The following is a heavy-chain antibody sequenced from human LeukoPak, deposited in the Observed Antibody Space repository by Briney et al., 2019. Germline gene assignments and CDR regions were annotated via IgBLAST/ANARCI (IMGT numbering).Heavy chain of an antibody. CDR3: ARGPLTMTRGFDH. CDR2: IYTSGST. CDR1: GGSISSSNW. J-gene: IGHJ5*02. Sequence: SGTLSLTCAVSGGSISSSNWWSWVRQPAGKGLEWIGRIYTSGSTSYNPSLKTRVTMSVDTSKNQFSLKLSSVTAADTAVYYCARGPLTMTRGFDHWGQGTLVTVSS. V-gene: IGHV4-4*07. D-gene: IGHD4-17*01.